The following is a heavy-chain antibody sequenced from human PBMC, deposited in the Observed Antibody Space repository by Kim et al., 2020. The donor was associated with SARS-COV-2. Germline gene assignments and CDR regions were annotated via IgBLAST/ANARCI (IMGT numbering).Heavy chain of an antibody. V-gene: IGHV1-46*01. Sequence: ASVKVSCKASGYTFTGYIIQWARQAPGQGFEWMGMINPSGGSTSYTQKFQGRITMTRDTSTSTVYMQLSGLTSDDTAVYYCASEYDGLAFWGQGTLLTVS. CDR3: ASEYDGLAF. D-gene: IGHD3-16*01. CDR1: GYTFTGYI. J-gene: IGHJ4*02. CDR2: INPSGGST.